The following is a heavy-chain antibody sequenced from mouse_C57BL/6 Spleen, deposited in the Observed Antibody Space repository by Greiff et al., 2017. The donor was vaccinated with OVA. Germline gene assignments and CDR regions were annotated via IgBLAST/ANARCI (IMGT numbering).Heavy chain of an antibody. D-gene: IGHD3-2*02. CDR2: IRNKANNHAT. V-gene: IGHV6-6*01. CDR1: GFTFRDAW. J-gene: IGHJ3*01. Sequence: DVMLVESGGGLVQPGGSMKLSCAASGFTFRDAWMDWVRQSPEKGLEWVAEIRNKANNHATYYAESVKGRFTISRDDSKSSVYLQMNSLRAEDTGIYYCTGQLRLREFAYWGQGTLVTVSA. CDR3: TGQLRLREFAY.